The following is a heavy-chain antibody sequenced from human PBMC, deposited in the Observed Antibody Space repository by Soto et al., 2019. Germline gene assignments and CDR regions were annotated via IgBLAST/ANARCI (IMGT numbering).Heavy chain of an antibody. Sequence: SETLSLTCTVSGGSISSGGYYWSWIRQHPGKGLEWIGHIYYSGSTYYNPSLKSRVTISVDTSKNQFSLKLSSVTAADTAVYYCARGRHYSNYIVVWGQGTTVTVSS. D-gene: IGHD4-4*01. V-gene: IGHV4-31*03. CDR3: ARGRHYSNYIVV. CDR2: IYYSGST. CDR1: GGSISSGGYY. J-gene: IGHJ6*02.